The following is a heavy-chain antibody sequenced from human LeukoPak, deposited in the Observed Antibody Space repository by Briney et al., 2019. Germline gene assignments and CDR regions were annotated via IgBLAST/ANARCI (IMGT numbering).Heavy chain of an antibody. CDR3: ARDDYGSGYYYYGMDV. CDR1: GGSISSYY. J-gene: IGHJ6*02. CDR2: IYYSGST. V-gene: IGHV4-59*01. D-gene: IGHD4-17*01. Sequence: PSETLSLTCTVSGGSISSYYWSWIRQPPGKGLEWIGYIYYSGSTNYNPSLKSRVTISVDTSKNQFSLKLSSVTAADTAVYYCARDDYGSGYYYYGMDVWGQGTTVTVSS.